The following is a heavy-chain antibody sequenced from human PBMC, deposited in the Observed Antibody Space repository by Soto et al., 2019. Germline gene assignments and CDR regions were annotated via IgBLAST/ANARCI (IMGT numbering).Heavy chain of an antibody. D-gene: IGHD1-26*01. Sequence: LSLTCAGYGGSFSGYYWSWIRQPPGKGLEWIGEINHSGSTNYNPSLKSRVTISVDTSKNQFSLKLSSVTAADTAVYYCARATLRYHYYYYGMDVWGQGTTVTVSS. CDR3: ARATLRYHYYYYGMDV. J-gene: IGHJ6*02. CDR2: INHSGST. CDR1: GGSFSGYY. V-gene: IGHV4-34*01.